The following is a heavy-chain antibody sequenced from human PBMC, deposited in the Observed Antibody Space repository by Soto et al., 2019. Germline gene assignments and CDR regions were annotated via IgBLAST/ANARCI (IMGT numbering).Heavy chain of an antibody. CDR3: ARMISPQTTAVIPDY. Sequence: QVQVQESGPGLVKPSQTLPLTCTVSGGSISSGDYYWSWIRQPSGKGLEWIGYIHYSGSTYYNPSLKSRVTISVDTSKNQFSLKLSSVNAADTAVYYCARMISPQTTAVIPDYWGQGTLVTVSS. CDR2: IHYSGST. D-gene: IGHD4-17*01. J-gene: IGHJ4*02. CDR1: GGSISSGDYY. V-gene: IGHV4-30-4*01.